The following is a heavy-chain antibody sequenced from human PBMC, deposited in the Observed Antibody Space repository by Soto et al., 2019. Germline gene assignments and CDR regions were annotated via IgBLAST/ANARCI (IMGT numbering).Heavy chain of an antibody. CDR3: ARTAYYYDSSSRGWFDP. CDR2: IIPILGIA. V-gene: IGHV1-69*02. D-gene: IGHD3-22*01. J-gene: IGHJ5*02. CDR1: GGTFSSYT. Sequence: SVKVSCKASGGTFSSYTISWVRQAPGQGLEWMGRIIPILGIANYAQKFQGRVTITADKSTSTAYMELSSLRSEDTAVYYCARTAYYYDSSSRGWFDPWGQGTLVTVSS.